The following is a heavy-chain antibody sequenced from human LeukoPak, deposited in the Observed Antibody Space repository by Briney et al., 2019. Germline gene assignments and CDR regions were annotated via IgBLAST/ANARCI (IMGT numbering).Heavy chain of an antibody. J-gene: IGHJ4*02. CDR3: AKDNDYGDYFSDY. V-gene: IGHV3-30*18. Sequence: PGRSLRLSCAASGFTFSSYGMHWVRQAPGKGLEWVAVISYDGSNKYHADSVKGRFTISRDNSKNTLYLQMNSLRAEDTAVYYCAKDNDYGDYFSDYWGQGTLVTVSS. CDR1: GFTFSSYG. D-gene: IGHD4-17*01. CDR2: ISYDGSNK.